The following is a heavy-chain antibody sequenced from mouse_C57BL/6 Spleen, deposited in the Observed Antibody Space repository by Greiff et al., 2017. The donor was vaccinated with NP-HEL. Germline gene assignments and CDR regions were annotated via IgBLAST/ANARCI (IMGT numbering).Heavy chain of an antibody. CDR1: GYAFSSSW. CDR3: ARDDYLDCFDY. Sequence: QVQLQQSGPELVKPGASVKISCKASGYAFSSSWMNWVKQRPGKGLEWIGRNYPGDGDTNYNGKFKGKATLTADKSSSTAYMQLSSLTSEDSAVYFCARDDYLDCFDYWGQGTTLAVSS. V-gene: IGHV1-82*01. CDR2: NYPGDGDT. J-gene: IGHJ2*01. D-gene: IGHD2-4*01.